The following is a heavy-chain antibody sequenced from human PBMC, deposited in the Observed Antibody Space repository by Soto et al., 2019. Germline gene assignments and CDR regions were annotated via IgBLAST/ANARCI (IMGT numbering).Heavy chain of an antibody. CDR1: GGSISSSSYY. CDR2: MFYSGST. V-gene: IGHV4-39*01. D-gene: IGHD2-2*01. J-gene: IGHJ2*01. CDR3: ARHGSYCFSSSCFYWYFDL. Sequence: QLQLQESGPGLVKPSETLSLTCTVSGGSISSSSYYWGWIRQSPGKGLEWIGSMFYSGSTYYNPSIVSPVTISVDTSKNQLSLKLNAVTAADTAVYYCARHGSYCFSSSCFYWYFDLWGRGTLVTVSS.